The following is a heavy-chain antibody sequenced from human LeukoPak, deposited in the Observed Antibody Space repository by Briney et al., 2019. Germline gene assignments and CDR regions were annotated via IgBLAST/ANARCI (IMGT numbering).Heavy chain of an antibody. J-gene: IGHJ6*03. CDR3: ARDNGLYYYYMDV. CDR1: GGSISSYY. V-gene: IGHV4-59*01. D-gene: IGHD2-8*01. CDR2: IYYSGST. Sequence: PSETLSLTCTVSGGSISSYYWSWIRKPPGKGLEWCGSIYYSGSTNYNPSLKSRVTISVDTSKNQFSLKLSSVTAADTAVYYCARDNGLYYYYMDVWGKGTTVTVSS.